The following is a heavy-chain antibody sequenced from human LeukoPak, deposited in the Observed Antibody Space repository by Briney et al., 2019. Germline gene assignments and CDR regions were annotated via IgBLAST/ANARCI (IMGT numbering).Heavy chain of an antibody. Sequence: PSETLSLTCTVFGGSISSGGYYWSWIRQHPGKGLEWIGYIYYSGSTYYNPSLKSRVTISVDTSKNQFSLKLSSVTAADTAVYYCARGSLPYYDSSGYYYRAFDIWGQGTMVTVSS. CDR3: ARGSLPYYDSSGYYYRAFDI. D-gene: IGHD3-22*01. J-gene: IGHJ3*02. CDR2: IYYSGST. CDR1: GGSISSGGYY. V-gene: IGHV4-31*03.